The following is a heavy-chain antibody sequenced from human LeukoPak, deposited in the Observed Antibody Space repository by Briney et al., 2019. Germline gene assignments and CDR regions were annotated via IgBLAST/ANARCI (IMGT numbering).Heavy chain of an antibody. Sequence: GGSLRLSCSTSGFTFSTYAMSWVRQAPGRGLEWVSTISGSGGSTYYADSVKGRFTISRDNSKNTLCLQMNSLRAEDTAVYYRAKEVGGWPTHAFDYWGQGPLVTVSS. V-gene: IGHV3-23*01. J-gene: IGHJ4*02. CDR1: GFTFSTYA. CDR3: AKEVGGWPTHAFDY. CDR2: ISGSGGST. D-gene: IGHD1-26*01.